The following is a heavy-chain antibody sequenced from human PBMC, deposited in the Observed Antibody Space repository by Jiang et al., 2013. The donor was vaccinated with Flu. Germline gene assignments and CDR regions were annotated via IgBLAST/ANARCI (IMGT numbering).Heavy chain of an antibody. D-gene: IGHD6-19*01. V-gene: IGHV3-9*01. J-gene: IGHJ4*02. CDR3: AKDISVAGVGLDY. Sequence: TISRDNAKESLFLQMDSLRAEDTAVYYCAKDISVAGVGLDYWGQGTLVTVSS.